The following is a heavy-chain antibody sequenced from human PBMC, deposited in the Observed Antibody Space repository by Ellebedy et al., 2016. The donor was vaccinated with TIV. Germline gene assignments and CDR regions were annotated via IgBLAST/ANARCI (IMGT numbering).Heavy chain of an antibody. D-gene: IGHD3-3*01. CDR3: AKSLFGVATYFDF. J-gene: IGHJ4*02. V-gene: IGHV3-23*01. CDR2: ITGSGAGT. Sequence: GESLKISCAASGFTFSSYVMTWVRQAPGKGLEWVSTITGSGAGTYYADSVKGRFTISRDNSENTLYLQMNSLRAEDTAIYYCAKSLFGVATYFDFWGQGTLVTVSS. CDR1: GFTFSSYV.